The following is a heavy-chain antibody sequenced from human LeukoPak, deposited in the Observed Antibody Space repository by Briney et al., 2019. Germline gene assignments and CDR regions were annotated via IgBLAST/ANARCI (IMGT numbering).Heavy chain of an antibody. V-gene: IGHV5-51*01. CDR2: IYPGDSDT. Sequence: HGESLKISCKGSGYSFTSYWIGGVRQMPGKGLEWMGIIYPGDSDTRYSPSFQGQVTISADKSISTAYLQWSSLKASDTAMYYCARLDYYDSSGYYNVLPYNWFDPWGQGTLVTVSS. D-gene: IGHD3-22*01. CDR1: GYSFTSYW. J-gene: IGHJ5*02. CDR3: ARLDYYDSSGYYNVLPYNWFDP.